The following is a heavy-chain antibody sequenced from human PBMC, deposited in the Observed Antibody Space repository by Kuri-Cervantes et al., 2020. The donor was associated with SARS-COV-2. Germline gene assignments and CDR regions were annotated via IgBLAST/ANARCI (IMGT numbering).Heavy chain of an antibody. J-gene: IGHJ6*02. CDR1: GGSISSSSYY. D-gene: IGHD2-2*02. V-gene: IGHV4-61*01. CDR2: IYYSGST. CDR3: ARDRDIVVVPAAISGYYYGMDV. Sequence: SETLSLTCTVSGGSISSSSYYWSWIRQPPGKGLEWIGYIYYSGSTNYNPSLKSRVTISVDTSKNQFSLKLSSVTAADTAVYYCARDRDIVVVPAAISGYYYGMDVRGQGTTVTVSS.